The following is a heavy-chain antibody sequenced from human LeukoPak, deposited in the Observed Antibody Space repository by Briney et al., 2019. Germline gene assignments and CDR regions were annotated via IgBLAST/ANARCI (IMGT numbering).Heavy chain of an antibody. CDR2: IYHSGST. D-gene: IGHD3-3*01. V-gene: IGHV4-38-2*01. CDR1: GYSISSGYY. CDR3: ARTGPKTSIMIFGVGGDDAFDI. J-gene: IGHJ3*02. Sequence: PSETLSLTCAVSGYSISSGYYWGWIRPPPGKGLEWIGSIYHSGSTYYNPSLKSRVTISVDTSKNQFSLKLSSVTAADTAVYYCARTGPKTSIMIFGVGGDDAFDIWGQGTMVTVSS.